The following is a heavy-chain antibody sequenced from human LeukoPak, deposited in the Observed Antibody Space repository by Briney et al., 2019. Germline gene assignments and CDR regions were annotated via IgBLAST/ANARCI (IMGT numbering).Heavy chain of an antibody. D-gene: IGHD6-19*01. J-gene: IGHJ4*02. Sequence: SETLSLTCTVSGASISTYYWSWIRQPPGKGLEWIGYLYFSESTNYNPSLKSRVTISSDTSKNQLSLKLSSVTAADTAVYYCARAGGGWSFDYLGQGTLVTVSS. CDR3: ARAGGGWSFDY. CDR1: GASISTYY. V-gene: IGHV4-59*01. CDR2: LYFSEST.